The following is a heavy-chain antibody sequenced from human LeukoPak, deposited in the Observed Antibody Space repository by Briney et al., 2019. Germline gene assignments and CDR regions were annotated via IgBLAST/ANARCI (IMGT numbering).Heavy chain of an antibody. J-gene: IGHJ4*02. Sequence: ASVKVSCKASGYTFTSYDINWVRQATGQGLEWMGWMNPNSGNTGYAQKFQGRVTMTRNTSISTAYMELSSLRSEDTAVYYCASGGDYYDSSNYWGQGTLVTVSS. CDR1: GYTFTSYD. D-gene: IGHD3-22*01. CDR3: ASGGDYYDSSNY. V-gene: IGHV1-8*01. CDR2: MNPNSGNT.